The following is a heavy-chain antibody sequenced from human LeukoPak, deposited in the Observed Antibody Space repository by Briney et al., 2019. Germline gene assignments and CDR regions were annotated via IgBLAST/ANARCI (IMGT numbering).Heavy chain of an antibody. J-gene: IGHJ4*02. CDR2: IYTSGST. D-gene: IGHD6-6*01. CDR1: GGSISSGNYY. CDR3: ARNIPARPQDY. V-gene: IGHV4-61*02. Sequence: SETLSLTCTVSGGSISSGNYYWGWIRQPAGKGLEWIGRIYTSGSTNYNPSLKSRFTISVDTSKNQFSLKLSSVTAADTAVYYCARNIPARPQDYWGQGTLVTVSS.